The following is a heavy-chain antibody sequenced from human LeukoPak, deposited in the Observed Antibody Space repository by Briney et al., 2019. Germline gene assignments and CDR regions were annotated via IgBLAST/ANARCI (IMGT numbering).Heavy chain of an antibody. V-gene: IGHV3-30*18. J-gene: IGHJ4*02. Sequence: PGRSLRLSCAASGFTFSSYGMHWVRQAPGKGLEWVAVISYDGSNKYYADSVKGRFTISRDNSKNTLYLQMNSLRAEDTAVYYCAKDAQLLWFGEFHFDYWGQGTLVTVSS. CDR1: GFTFSSYG. CDR3: AKDAQLLWFGEFHFDY. CDR2: ISYDGSNK. D-gene: IGHD3-10*01.